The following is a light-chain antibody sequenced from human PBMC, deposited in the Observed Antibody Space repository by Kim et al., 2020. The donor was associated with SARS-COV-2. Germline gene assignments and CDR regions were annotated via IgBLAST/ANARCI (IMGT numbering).Light chain of an antibody. J-gene: IGLJ3*02. CDR2: EDN. V-gene: IGLV6-57*02. CDR1: SRNIASNY. Sequence: KTLTHHRTGSSRNIASNYVQWYQQRPASAPTTVIYEDNERPSGVPDRFSGSIDSSSNSASLTISGLKTEDEADYYCQSYDDSNRWVFGGGTQLTVL. CDR3: QSYDDSNRWV.